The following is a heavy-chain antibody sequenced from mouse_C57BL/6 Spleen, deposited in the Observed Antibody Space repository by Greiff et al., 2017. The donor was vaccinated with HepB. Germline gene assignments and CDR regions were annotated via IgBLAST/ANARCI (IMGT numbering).Heavy chain of an antibody. CDR1: GYTFTSYT. Sequence: VQLQQSGAELARPGASVKMSCKASGYTFTSYTMHWVKQRPGQGLEWIGYINPSSGYTKYNQKFKDKATLTADKSPITAYMQLSSLTSECSAVYYCAIRRDFDYWGQGTTLTVSS. CDR2: INPSSGYT. V-gene: IGHV1-4*01. J-gene: IGHJ2*01. CDR3: AIRRDFDY.